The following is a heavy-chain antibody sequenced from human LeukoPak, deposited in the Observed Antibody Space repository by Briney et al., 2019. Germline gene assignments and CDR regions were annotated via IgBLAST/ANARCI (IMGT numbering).Heavy chain of an antibody. CDR2: IIPILGIA. D-gene: IGHD3-10*01. CDR3: ARSRRGSNWFDP. CDR1: GGTFSSYA. J-gene: IGHJ5*02. Sequence: ASVKVSCKPSGGTFSSYAISWVRQAPGQGLEWMGRIIPILGIANYAQKFQGRVTIAADKSTSTAYMELSSLRSEDTAVYYCARSRRGSNWFDPWGQGTLVTVSS. V-gene: IGHV1-69*04.